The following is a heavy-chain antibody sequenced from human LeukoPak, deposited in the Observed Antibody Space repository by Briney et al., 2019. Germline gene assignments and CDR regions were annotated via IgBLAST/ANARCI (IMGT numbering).Heavy chain of an antibody. CDR3: AKAPEAPSSWHHGEFDY. D-gene: IGHD6-13*01. J-gene: IGHJ4*02. V-gene: IGHV3-23*01. CDR1: GFTFSSYA. Sequence: GGSLRLSCAASGFTFSSYAMSWVRQAPGKGLEWVSAISGSGGSTYYADSVKGRFTISRDNFKNTLYLQMNSLRAEDTAVYYCAKAPEAPSSWHHGEFDYWGQGTLVTVSS. CDR2: ISGSGGST.